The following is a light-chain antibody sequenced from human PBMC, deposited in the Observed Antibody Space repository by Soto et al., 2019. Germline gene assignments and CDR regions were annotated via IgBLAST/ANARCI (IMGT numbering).Light chain of an antibody. J-gene: IGKJ1*01. CDR2: GAS. V-gene: IGKV3-20*01. CDR3: QQYGTSPT. CDR1: QSVTANH. Sequence: EIVLTQSPGTLSLSPGERATLSCRARQSVTANHLAWFHQKPGQAPRLLIYGASRRATGIPDRFSGSGSGTYFTLPISRLEPEDFAMYYCQQYGTSPTFGQGTKVEIK.